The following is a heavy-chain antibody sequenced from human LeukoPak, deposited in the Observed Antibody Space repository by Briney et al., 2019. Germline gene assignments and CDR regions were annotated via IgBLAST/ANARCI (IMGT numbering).Heavy chain of an antibody. J-gene: IGHJ6*02. D-gene: IGHD3-3*01. CDR2: ISAYNGNT. V-gene: IGHV1-18*01. Sequence: ASVKVSCKASGYTFTSYGISWVRQAPGQGLEWMGWISAYNGNTNYAQKLQGRVTMTTDTSTSTAYMELRSPRSDDTAVYYCARDPDFWSGWSRYYYYYGMDVWGQGTTVTVSS. CDR1: GYTFTSYG. CDR3: ARDPDFWSGWSRYYYYYGMDV.